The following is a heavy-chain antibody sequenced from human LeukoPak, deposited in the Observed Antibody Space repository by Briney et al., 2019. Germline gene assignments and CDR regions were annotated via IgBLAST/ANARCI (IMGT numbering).Heavy chain of an antibody. V-gene: IGHV3-21*01. Sequence: GGSLRLSCAASGFTFSSYSMNWVRQAPGKGLEWVSSISSSSSYIYYADSVKGRFTISRDNAKNSLYLQMNSLRAEGTAVYYCARGGVVVPAAIIAVPHNWFDPWGQGTLVTVSS. CDR2: ISSSSSYI. D-gene: IGHD2-2*01. CDR3: ARGGVVVPAAIIAVPHNWFDP. J-gene: IGHJ5*02. CDR1: GFTFSSYS.